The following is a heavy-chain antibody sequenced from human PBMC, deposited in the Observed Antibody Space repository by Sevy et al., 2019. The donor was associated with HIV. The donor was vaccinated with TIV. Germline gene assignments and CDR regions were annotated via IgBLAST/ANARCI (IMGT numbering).Heavy chain of an antibody. Sequence: GGSLRLSCAASGFSFSWYWMSWVRQTPEKGLEWVANIKQDGSEKNYVDSVKGRFTISRDNSKNTLYLQMNSLRAEDTAVYYCARVRYYYDSSGSDAFDIWGQGTMVTVSS. V-gene: IGHV3-7*01. CDR3: ARVRYYYDSSGSDAFDI. D-gene: IGHD3-22*01. CDR1: GFSFSWYW. CDR2: IKQDGSEK. J-gene: IGHJ3*02.